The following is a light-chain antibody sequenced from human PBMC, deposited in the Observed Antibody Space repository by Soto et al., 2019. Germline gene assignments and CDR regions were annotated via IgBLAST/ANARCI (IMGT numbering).Light chain of an antibody. CDR1: QSVTSSY. Sequence: EIVLTQSPGTLSLSPGERATLSCRASQSVTSSYLAWYQQRRGQAPRLLIYAASSRATGIPDRFSGSGSVTDFTLTISRLEPEDFEVYYCQQYGSSPRSFGQGTKLEIK. V-gene: IGKV3-20*01. CDR2: AAS. J-gene: IGKJ2*03. CDR3: QQYGSSPRS.